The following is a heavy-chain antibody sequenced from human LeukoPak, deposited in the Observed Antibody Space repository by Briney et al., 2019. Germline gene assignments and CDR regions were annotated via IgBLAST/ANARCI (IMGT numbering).Heavy chain of an antibody. CDR2: ISSSSSYI. CDR3: ARELLWFGELSSDYYYYYMDV. D-gene: IGHD3-10*01. V-gene: IGHV3-21*01. J-gene: IGHJ6*03. CDR1: GFTFSSYS. Sequence: GGSLRLSCAASGFTFSSYSMNWVRQAPGKGLEWVSSISSSSSYIYYADSVKGRFTISRDNAKNSLYLQMNSLRAEDTAVYYCARELLWFGELSSDYYYYYMDVWGKGTTVTVSS.